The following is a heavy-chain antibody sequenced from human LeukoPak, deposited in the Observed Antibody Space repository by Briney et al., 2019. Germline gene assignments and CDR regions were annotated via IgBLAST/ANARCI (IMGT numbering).Heavy chain of an antibody. CDR2: INWNGGST. CDR1: GFTFDDYG. D-gene: IGHD3-22*01. CDR3: ARAYYYDSSGYYYPFDY. J-gene: IGHJ4*02. Sequence: PGGFLRLSCAASGFTFDDYGMSWVRQAPGKGLEWVSGINWNGGSTGYADSVKGRFTISRDNAKNSLYLQMNGLRAEDTALYYCARAYYYDSSGYYYPFDYWAREPWSPSPQ. V-gene: IGHV3-20*04.